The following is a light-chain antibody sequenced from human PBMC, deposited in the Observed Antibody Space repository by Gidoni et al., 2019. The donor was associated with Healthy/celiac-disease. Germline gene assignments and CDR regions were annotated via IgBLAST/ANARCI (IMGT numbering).Light chain of an antibody. J-gene: IGKJ3*01. CDR3: QQYDNLPRVT. CDR1: QDISNY. V-gene: IGKV1-33*01. Sequence: DIQMTQSPSSLSASVGERVTIPCQARQDISNYLNWYQQKPGKAPKLLIYDASNWETGVPSRFSGGGSGTDFTFTISSLQPEDIATYYCQQYDNLPRVTFGPGTKVDIK. CDR2: DAS.